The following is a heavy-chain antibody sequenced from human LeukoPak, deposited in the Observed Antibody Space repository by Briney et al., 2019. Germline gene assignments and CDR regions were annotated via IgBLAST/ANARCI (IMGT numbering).Heavy chain of an antibody. V-gene: IGHV4-39*02. Sequence: SETLSLTCTVSGGSISSSSYYWGWIRQPPGKGLEWIGSIYYSGGTYYNPSLKSRVTISVDTSKNQFSLKLSSVTAADTAVYYCARDIVVVGFDYWGQGTLVTVSS. CDR1: GGSISSSSYY. CDR3: ARDIVVVGFDY. J-gene: IGHJ4*02. D-gene: IGHD2-2*01. CDR2: IYYSGGT.